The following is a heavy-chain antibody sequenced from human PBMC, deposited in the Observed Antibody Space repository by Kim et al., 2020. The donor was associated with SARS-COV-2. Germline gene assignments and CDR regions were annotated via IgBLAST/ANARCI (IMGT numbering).Heavy chain of an antibody. CDR2: IYYSGCT. J-gene: IGHJ3*01. D-gene: IGHD6-19*01. CDR3: ARPYSSGGTYVSVFDF. V-gene: IGHV4-59*08. CDR1: GDSISTYY. Sequence: SETLSLTCTVSGDSISTYYWSWIRQPPGKGLEWIGYIYYSGCTAYNPSLKSRVAILADKSKNQLSLKLTSVTAADKTVYYCARPYSSGGTYVSVFDFWG.